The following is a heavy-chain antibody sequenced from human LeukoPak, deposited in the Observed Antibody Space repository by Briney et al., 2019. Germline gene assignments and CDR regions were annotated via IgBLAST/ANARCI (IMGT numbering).Heavy chain of an antibody. D-gene: IGHD6-19*01. V-gene: IGHV4-34*01. CDR3: ATAPGAVAGTLSSGDYYYGMDV. Sequence: PSETLSLTCAVYGGSFSGYYWSWIRHPPGKGLEWIGEINHSGSTNYNPSLKSRVTISVDTSKNQFSLKLSSVTAADTAVYYCATAPGAVAGTLSSGDYYYGMDVWGQGTTVTVSS. CDR2: INHSGST. CDR1: GGSFSGYY. J-gene: IGHJ6*02.